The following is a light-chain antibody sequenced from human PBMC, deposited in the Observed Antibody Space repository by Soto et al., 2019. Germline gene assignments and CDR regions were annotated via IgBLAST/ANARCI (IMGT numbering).Light chain of an antibody. V-gene: IGKV1-27*01. Sequence: DIQLTQSPSSLSASVGDRVTITFRVSQGISSYLNWYRQTPGKVPKLLIYSASNLQSGVPSRFSGIGSGTDFTLTMSSLQPEDAATYYGQRTYNALPFTFGPGTKVDIK. CDR3: QRTYNALPFT. CDR2: SAS. CDR1: QGISSY. J-gene: IGKJ3*01.